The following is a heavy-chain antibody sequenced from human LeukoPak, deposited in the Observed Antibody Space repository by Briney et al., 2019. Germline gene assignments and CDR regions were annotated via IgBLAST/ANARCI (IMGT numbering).Heavy chain of an antibody. D-gene: IGHD3-22*01. CDR3: ARGYDSSGYYLGLNFDY. Sequence: SETLSLTCAVYGGSFSGYYWSWIRQPPGKGLEWIGEINHSGSTNYNPSLKSRVTISVDTSKNQFSLKLSSVTAADTAVYYCARGYDSSGYYLGLNFDYWGQGTLVTDCS. J-gene: IGHJ4*02. CDR1: GGSFSGYY. V-gene: IGHV4-34*01. CDR2: INHSGST.